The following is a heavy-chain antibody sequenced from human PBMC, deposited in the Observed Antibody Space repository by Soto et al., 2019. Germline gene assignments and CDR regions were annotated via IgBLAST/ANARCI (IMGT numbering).Heavy chain of an antibody. D-gene: IGHD6-13*01. V-gene: IGHV3-33*01. J-gene: IGHJ4*02. Sequence: QVQLVESGGGVVQPGRSLRLSCAASGFTFSSYGMHWVRQAPGKGLEWVAVIWYDGSNKYYADSVKGRFTIYRDNSKNPLYLQMNSLRAEDTAVYYCARDRINRYSSIFGYPTYYFDYWGQGTLVTVSS. CDR1: GFTFSSYG. CDR2: IWYDGSNK. CDR3: ARDRINRYSSIFGYPTYYFDY.